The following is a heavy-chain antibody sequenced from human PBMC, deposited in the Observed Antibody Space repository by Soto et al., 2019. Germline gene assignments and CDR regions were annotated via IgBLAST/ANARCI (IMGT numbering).Heavy chain of an antibody. D-gene: IGHD6-19*01. CDR3: ARGLGYSSGWYAFDI. Sequence: GGSLRLSCAASGFTVSSNYMSWVRQAPGKGLEWVSVIYSGGSTYYADSVKGRFTISRDNSKNTLYLQMNSLRAEDTAVYYCARGLGYSSGWYAFDIWGQGTMVTVSS. V-gene: IGHV3-53*01. J-gene: IGHJ3*02. CDR2: IYSGGST. CDR1: GFTVSSNY.